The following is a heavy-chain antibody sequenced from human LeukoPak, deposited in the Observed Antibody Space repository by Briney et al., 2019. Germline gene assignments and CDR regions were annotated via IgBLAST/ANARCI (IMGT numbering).Heavy chain of an antibody. CDR1: GFTVSSNY. Sequence: GGSLRLSCAASGFTVSSNYMSWVRQAPGKGLEWVSVIYSGGSTYYADSVKGRFTISRDNSKNTLSLQMNSLRPDDTAVYYCARVLQQLPVDFDYWGQGTLVTVSS. D-gene: IGHD6-13*01. CDR2: IYSGGST. V-gene: IGHV3-53*05. CDR3: ARVLQQLPVDFDY. J-gene: IGHJ4*02.